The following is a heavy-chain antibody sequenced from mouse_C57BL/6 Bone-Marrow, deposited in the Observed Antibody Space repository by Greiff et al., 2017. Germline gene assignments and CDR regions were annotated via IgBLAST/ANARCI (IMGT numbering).Heavy chain of an antibody. Sequence: QVQLKESGPGLVQPSQSLSITCTVSGFSLTSYGVHWVRQSPGKGLEWLGVIWRGGSTDYNAAFISRLSISKDNSKSQVFFKMNSLQADDTAIYYCANYYYGSSYVGYAYWGQGTLVTVSA. J-gene: IGHJ3*01. D-gene: IGHD1-1*01. CDR2: IWRGGST. V-gene: IGHV2-2*01. CDR3: ANYYYGSSYVGYAY. CDR1: GFSLTSYG.